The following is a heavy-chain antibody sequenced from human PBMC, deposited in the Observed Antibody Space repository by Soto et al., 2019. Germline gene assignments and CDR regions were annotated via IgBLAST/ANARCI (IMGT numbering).Heavy chain of an antibody. CDR2: IYYSGST. D-gene: IGHD3-3*01. CDR1: GGSISSGGYY. Sequence: QVQLQESGPGLVKPSQTLSLTCTVSGGSISSGGYYWSWIRQHPGKGLEWIGYIYYSGSTYYNPSLKSRVTISVDTSKNQFALKLSSVTAADTAVYYCARVYDFWSGYSGYFDYWGQGTLVTVSS. CDR3: ARVYDFWSGYSGYFDY. V-gene: IGHV4-31*03. J-gene: IGHJ4*02.